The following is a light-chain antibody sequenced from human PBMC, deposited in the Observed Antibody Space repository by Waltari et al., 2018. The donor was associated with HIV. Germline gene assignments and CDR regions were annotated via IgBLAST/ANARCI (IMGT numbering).Light chain of an antibody. V-gene: IGLV1-40*01. J-gene: IGLJ2*01. CDR3: QSYDTSLGVVV. Sequence: QSVLTQPPSMSGAPGQRVTISCTVSSSNFGAGYDVHWYQQLPRATPRLLIYGNIYRPSGVPDRFSGSRSGTSASLAITGLQAEDEADYYCQSYDTSLGVVVFGGGTRLTVL. CDR1: SSNFGAGYD. CDR2: GNI.